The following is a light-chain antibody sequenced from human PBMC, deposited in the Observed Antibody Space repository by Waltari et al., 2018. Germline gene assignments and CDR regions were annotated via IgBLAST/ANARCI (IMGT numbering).Light chain of an antibody. CDR2: AVS. CDR1: QDIGNY. J-gene: IGKJ5*01. V-gene: IGKV1-17*03. CDR3: LQHYTYLPT. Sequence: DIQMTQSPSAMSASVGDRVAITCRASQDIGNYLAWFQQKPGTVPKRLIYAVSSLESGVPSRFSGSDSGTEFTLTINRLQPEDLATYFCLQHYTYLPTFGQGTRLEI.